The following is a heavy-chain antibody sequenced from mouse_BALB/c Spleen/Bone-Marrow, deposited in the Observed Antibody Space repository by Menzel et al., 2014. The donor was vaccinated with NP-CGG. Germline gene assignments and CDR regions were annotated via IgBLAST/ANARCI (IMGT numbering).Heavy chain of an antibody. V-gene: IGHV1-69*02. CDR3: TRNYGSSYDWYFDV. CDR2: IYPSDNYT. Sequence: VQLQQSGAELVRPGASVKLSCKASDYTFTSYWINWVKQRPGQGLEWIGNIYPSDNYTNYNQKFKDKATLTVDKSSSTAYMQLSSPTSEDSAVYYCTRNYGSSYDWYFDVWGAGTTVTVSS. CDR1: DYTFTSYW. J-gene: IGHJ1*01. D-gene: IGHD1-1*01.